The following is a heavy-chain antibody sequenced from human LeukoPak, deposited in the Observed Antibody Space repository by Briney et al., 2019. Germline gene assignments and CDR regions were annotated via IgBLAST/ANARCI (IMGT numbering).Heavy chain of an antibody. V-gene: IGHV4-34*01. Sequence: SETLSLTCAVYGGSFSGYYWSWIRQPPGKGLEWIGEINHSGITNYSPSLKSRVTISVDTSKNQFSLKLSSVTAADTAVYYCARGRVVGATTPLGYWGQGTLVTVSS. CDR2: INHSGIT. D-gene: IGHD1-26*01. CDR3: ARGRVVGATTPLGY. CDR1: GGSFSGYY. J-gene: IGHJ4*02.